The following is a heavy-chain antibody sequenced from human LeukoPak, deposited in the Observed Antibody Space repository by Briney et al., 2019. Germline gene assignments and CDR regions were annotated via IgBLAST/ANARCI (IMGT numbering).Heavy chain of an antibody. Sequence: NPSETLSLTCAVSGGSLSAYYWTWVRQPPGQGLEWIGEINHGGRTNYNPSLKSRVAMSVDTSKNHFSLNLNSVTTADTAVYYCARGPPLWGLFFFDYWGQGTLVTVSS. D-gene: IGHD2-21*01. CDR3: ARGPPLWGLFFFDY. J-gene: IGHJ4*02. V-gene: IGHV4-34*01. CDR2: INHGGRT. CDR1: GGSLSAYY.